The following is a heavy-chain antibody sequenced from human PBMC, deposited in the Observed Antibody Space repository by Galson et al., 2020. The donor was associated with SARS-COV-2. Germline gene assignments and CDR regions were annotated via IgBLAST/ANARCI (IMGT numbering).Heavy chain of an antibody. CDR2: IDSTGGFI. CDR1: GFIFSVYA. CDR3: AKTLVGNGGYMDV. D-gene: IGHD2-2*01. J-gene: IGHJ6*03. Sequence: GESLKISCGGFGFIFSVYAMNWVRQAPGKGLEWVATIDSTGGFIYYQDSVQGRFTISRDNSKDTVFLQMNSLRAEDTAVYHCAKTLVGNGGYMDVWGKGTTVTVSS. V-gene: IGHV3-23*01.